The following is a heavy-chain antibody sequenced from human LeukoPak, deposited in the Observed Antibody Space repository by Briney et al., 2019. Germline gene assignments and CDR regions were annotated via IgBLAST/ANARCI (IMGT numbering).Heavy chain of an antibody. J-gene: IGHJ3*02. CDR3: ARARTGVAAMADDAFDI. Sequence: PGGSLRLSCVVSGFTLSSDWMSWVRQAPGKGLEWVSVIYSGGSTYYADSVKGRFTISRDNSKNTLYLQMNSLRAEDTAMYYCARARTGVAAMADDAFDIWGQGTMVTVSS. CDR2: IYSGGST. CDR1: GFTLSSDW. V-gene: IGHV3-53*01. D-gene: IGHD2-21*02.